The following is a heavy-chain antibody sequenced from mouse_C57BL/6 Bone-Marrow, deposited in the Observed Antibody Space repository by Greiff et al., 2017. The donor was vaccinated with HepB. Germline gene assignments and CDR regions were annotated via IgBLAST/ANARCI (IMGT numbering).Heavy chain of an antibody. CDR2: IYPSDSET. Sequence: VQLQQPGAELVRPGSSVKLSCKASGYTFTSYWMDWVKQRPGQGPEWIGNIYPSDSETHYNQKFKDKATLTVDKSSSTAYMQLSSLTSEDSAVYYCARGDYAMDYWGQGTSVTVSS. CDR1: GYTFTSYW. CDR3: ARGDYAMDY. V-gene: IGHV1-61*01. J-gene: IGHJ4*01.